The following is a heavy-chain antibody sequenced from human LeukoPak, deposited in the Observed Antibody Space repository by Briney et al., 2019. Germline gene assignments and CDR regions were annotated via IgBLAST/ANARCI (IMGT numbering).Heavy chain of an antibody. CDR1: GGTFSSYA. Sequence: GASVKVSCKASGGTFSSYAISWVRQAPGQGLEWMGGIIPIFGTASYAQKFQGRVTITADESTSTAYMELSSLRSEDTAVYYCARDQERGYSYGLDYWGQGTLVTVSS. J-gene: IGHJ4*02. V-gene: IGHV1-69*13. CDR2: IIPIFGTA. CDR3: ARDQERGYSYGLDY. D-gene: IGHD5-18*01.